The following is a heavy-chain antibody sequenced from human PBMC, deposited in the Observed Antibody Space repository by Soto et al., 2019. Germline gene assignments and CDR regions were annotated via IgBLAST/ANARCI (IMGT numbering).Heavy chain of an antibody. CDR3: ARDGLSSGWPYFDY. V-gene: IGHV3-21*01. Sequence: EVQLVESGGGLVKPGGSLRLSCAASGFTFSSYSMNWVRQAPGKGLEWVSSISSSSSYIYYADSVKGRFTISRDNAKNSLYLQMNSLRAEDTAVYYCARDGLSSGWPYFDYWGQGTLVTVSS. CDR1: GFTFSSYS. D-gene: IGHD6-19*01. J-gene: IGHJ4*02. CDR2: ISSSSSYI.